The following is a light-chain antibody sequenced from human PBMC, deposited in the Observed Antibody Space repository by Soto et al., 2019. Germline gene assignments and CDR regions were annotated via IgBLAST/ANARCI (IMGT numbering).Light chain of an antibody. V-gene: IGKV3-20*01. CDR2: GIY. CDR3: QQYGSSPTGT. J-gene: IGKJ2*01. Sequence: DIVLTQSPGTLSLSPEERATLSCRASQGVTSNYLAWYQQKPGQAPRLLIYGIYSRANGIPDRFSGSGSGTDFTLTISRLEPEDFAVYYCQQYGSSPTGTFGQGTKLEIK. CDR1: QGVTSNY.